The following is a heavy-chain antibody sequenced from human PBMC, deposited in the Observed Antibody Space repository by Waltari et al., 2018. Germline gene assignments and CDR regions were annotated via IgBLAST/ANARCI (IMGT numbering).Heavy chain of an antibody. CDR3: TRFIFGMVEGLDV. J-gene: IGHJ6*04. D-gene: IGHD3-3*02. Sequence: QEQLVQSGVEVKKPGASVKVRCKASGYRFPVYYIHWVRQAPGQGLGWMGRIDPNTGDTDFAQQFQGRVTMTRATAISTVYMELSSLRSDDTAVYYCTRFIFGMVEGLDVWGKGTSVTVSS. CDR2: IDPNTGDT. V-gene: IGHV1-2*06. CDR1: GYRFPVYY.